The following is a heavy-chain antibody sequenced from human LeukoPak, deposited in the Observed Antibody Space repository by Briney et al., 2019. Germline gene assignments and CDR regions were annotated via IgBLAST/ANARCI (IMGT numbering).Heavy chain of an antibody. CDR1: GFTFSSYA. CDR2: ISGSGGST. V-gene: IGHV3-23*01. CDR3: AKDRTYDSSGYADY. J-gene: IGHJ4*02. D-gene: IGHD3-22*01. Sequence: GGSLRLSCAASGFTFSSYAMSWVRQAPEKGLEWVSAISGSGGSTYYADSVKGRFTISKDNSKNTLYLQMNSLRAEDTAVYYCAKDRTYDSSGYADYWGQGTLVTVSS.